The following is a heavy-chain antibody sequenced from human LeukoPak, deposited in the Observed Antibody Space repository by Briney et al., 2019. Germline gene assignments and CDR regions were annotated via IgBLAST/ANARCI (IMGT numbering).Heavy chain of an antibody. D-gene: IGHD2-15*01. CDR2: ISDDGSNK. Sequence: GGSLRLSCAASGFTFSSYAMHWVRQAPGKGLEWVAAISDDGSNKYYADSVRGRFTISRDNSKNTLYLQMSSLRVEDTAMYYCARDGGYCSGGSCYPKLELDYWGQGTLVTVSS. CDR3: ARDGGYCSGGSCYPKLELDY. J-gene: IGHJ4*02. V-gene: IGHV3-30*04. CDR1: GFTFSSYA.